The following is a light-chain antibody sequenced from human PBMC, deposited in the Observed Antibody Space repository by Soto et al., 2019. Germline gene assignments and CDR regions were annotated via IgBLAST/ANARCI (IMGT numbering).Light chain of an antibody. V-gene: IGKV3-11*01. CDR1: QSVSSY. J-gene: IGKJ1*01. CDR2: DAS. Sequence: EIVLTQSPATLSLSPGERATLSCRASQSVSSYLAWYQQKPGQAPRLLIYDASNRATGIPARFSGSGSGTDFTLTISRLEPEDFAVYYCQQYGSSGTLGQGTKVDNK. CDR3: QQYGSSGT.